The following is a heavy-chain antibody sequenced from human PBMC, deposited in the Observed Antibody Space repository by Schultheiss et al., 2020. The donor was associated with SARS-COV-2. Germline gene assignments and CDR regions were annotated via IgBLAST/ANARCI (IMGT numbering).Heavy chain of an antibody. CDR3: VARGISSSSGAFDY. J-gene: IGHJ4*02. Sequence: SETLSLTCTVSGGSISSYYWNWIRQPAGKGLEWIGRIYSSGSTNYNPSLKSRVTISVDTSKNQFSLKLSSVTAADTAVYYCVARGISSSSGAFDYWGQGTLVTVSS. CDR1: GGSISSYY. V-gene: IGHV4-4*07. CDR2: IYSSGST. D-gene: IGHD6-6*01.